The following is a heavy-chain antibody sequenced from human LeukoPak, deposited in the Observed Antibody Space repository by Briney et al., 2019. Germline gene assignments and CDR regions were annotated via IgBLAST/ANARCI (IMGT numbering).Heavy chain of an antibody. J-gene: IGHJ4*02. D-gene: IGHD3-10*01. CDR3: ARSQELVLWFGEFDY. V-gene: IGHV1-18*01. CDR1: GHTFTSYG. Sequence: ASVKVSCKASGHTFTSYGISWVRQAPGQGLEWMGWISAYNGNTNYAQKLQGRVTMTTDTSTSTAYMELRSLRSDDTAVYYCARSQELVLWFGEFDYWGQGTLVTVSS. CDR2: ISAYNGNT.